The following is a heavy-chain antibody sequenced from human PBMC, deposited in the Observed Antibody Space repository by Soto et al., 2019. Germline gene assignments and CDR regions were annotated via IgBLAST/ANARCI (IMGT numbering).Heavy chain of an antibody. CDR1: GYTFTSCA. CDR2: INAGNGNA. Sequence: ASVKFSCKASGYTFTSCAMHWVRQAPGQRLEWMGWINAGNGNAKXXXKFQGRVXXTTDTSASIGXMGLSXLGSEDTAVYYCASRSGSLLIDYWRQGTLVTVSS. V-gene: IGHV1-3*01. CDR3: ASRSGSLLIDY. J-gene: IGHJ4*02. D-gene: IGHD1-26*01.